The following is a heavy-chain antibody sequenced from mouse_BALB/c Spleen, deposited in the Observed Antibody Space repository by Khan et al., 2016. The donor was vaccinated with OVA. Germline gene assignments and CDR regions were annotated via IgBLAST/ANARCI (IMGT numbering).Heavy chain of an antibody. Sequence: EVELVESGGGLVKPGGSLKLSCVASGFTFSSYAMSWVRQTPEKRLEWVATISSSGNYTYYPDSVKGRFTISRDNAKNTPYLQLSSLRSEDTAMFYCARTPITTVVAKSYGFCDDWGAGTTVTVSS. CDR2: ISSSGNYT. D-gene: IGHD1-1*01. CDR3: ARTPITTVVAKSYGFCDD. V-gene: IGHV5-9-3*01. J-gene: IGHJ1*01. CDR1: GFTFSSYA.